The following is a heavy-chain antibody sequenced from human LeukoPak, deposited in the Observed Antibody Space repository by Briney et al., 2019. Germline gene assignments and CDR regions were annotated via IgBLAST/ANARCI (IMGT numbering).Heavy chain of an antibody. CDR3: ARQAYCGGDCYTDY. D-gene: IGHD2-21*02. CDR1: GYSFINYW. V-gene: IGHV5-51*01. J-gene: IGHJ4*02. CDR2: IYPGDSDT. Sequence: GESLKISCKGSGYSFINYWIAWVRQMPGKGLEWMGMIYPGDSDTRYSPSFQGQVTISADKSISTAYLQWNSLKASDTAMYYCARQAYCGGDCYTDYWGQGTLVTVSS.